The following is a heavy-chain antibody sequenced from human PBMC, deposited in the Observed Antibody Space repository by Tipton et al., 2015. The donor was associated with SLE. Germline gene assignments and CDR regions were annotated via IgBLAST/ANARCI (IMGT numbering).Heavy chain of an antibody. D-gene: IGHD4-17*01. J-gene: IGHJ4*02. CDR3: ARANGDYVQDY. V-gene: IGHV4-59*11. CDR1: GGSLSSHY. CDR2: LYYSGST. Sequence: TLSLTCTVSGGSLSSHYWSWFRQPPGKGLAWIGYLYYSGSTNYNPSLKSRVTISVDTSKNQFSLKLSSVTAADTAVYYCARANGDYVQDYGGQGTLVTVSS.